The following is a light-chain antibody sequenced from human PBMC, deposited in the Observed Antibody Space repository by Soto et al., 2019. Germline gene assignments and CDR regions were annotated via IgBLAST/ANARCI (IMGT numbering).Light chain of an antibody. J-gene: IGKJ1*01. CDR1: QNIRNW. V-gene: IGKV1-5*01. CDR3: QQQGT. CDR2: DAS. Sequence: DIQMTQPPSTLSASVGDSVTITCRASQNIRNWLAWYQQKPGKAPNPLIYDASSLKSGVPARFSGSGSGTEFTLTISSLQPDDFATYYCQQQGTCGQGTKVDIK.